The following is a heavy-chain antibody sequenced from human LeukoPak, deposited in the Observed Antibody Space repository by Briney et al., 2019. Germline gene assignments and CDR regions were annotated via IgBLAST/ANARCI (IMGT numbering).Heavy chain of an antibody. V-gene: IGHV3-7*01. CDR2: IKQDGSEK. J-gene: IGHJ6*02. Sequence: GGSLRLSCAASGFTFSSYWMSWVRRAPGKGLEWVANIKQDGSEKYYVDSVKGRFTISRDNAKNSLYLQMNSLRAEDTAVYYCARFDSSGWPYYYYYGMDVWGQGTTVTVSS. CDR1: GFTFSSYW. D-gene: IGHD6-19*01. CDR3: ARFDSSGWPYYYYYGMDV.